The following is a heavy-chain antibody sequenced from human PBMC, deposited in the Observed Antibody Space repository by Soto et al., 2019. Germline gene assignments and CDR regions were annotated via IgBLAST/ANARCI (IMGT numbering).Heavy chain of an antibody. CDR2: INPSGGST. Sequence: QVQLVQSGAEVKKPGASVKVSCKASGYTFTSYYMHWVRQAPGQGLEWMGIINPSGGSTSYAQKFKGRVTMTRDTSTSTVYMELSSLRSEDTAVYYCARESTVGDYYYGMDVWGQGTTVTVSS. CDR1: GYTFTSYY. CDR3: ARESTVGDYYYGMDV. D-gene: IGHD1-26*01. V-gene: IGHV1-46*01. J-gene: IGHJ6*02.